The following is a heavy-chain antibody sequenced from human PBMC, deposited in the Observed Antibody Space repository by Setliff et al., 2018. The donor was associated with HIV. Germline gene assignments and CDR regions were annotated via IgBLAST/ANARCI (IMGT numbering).Heavy chain of an antibody. CDR3: ARAVSHVDY. CDR2: IFYSGIT. V-gene: IGHV4-39*01. J-gene: IGHJ4*02. D-gene: IGHD6-19*01. Sequence: SETLSLTCTVSGGSFTSRSYYWGWIRQPPGKGLEWIGSIFYSGITYYNPSLKSRVTISVDTSKNQFSLNLTSVTAADTAVYYCARAVSHVDYWGQGTQVTVSS. CDR1: GGSFTSRSYY.